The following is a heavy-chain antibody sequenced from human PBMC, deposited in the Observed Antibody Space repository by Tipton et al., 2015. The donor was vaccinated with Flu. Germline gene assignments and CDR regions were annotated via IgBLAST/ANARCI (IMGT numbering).Heavy chain of an antibody. Sequence: TLSLTCTVSGGSISSYYWSWIRQPPGKGLEWIGYIYYSGSTNYNPSLKSRVTISVDTSKNQFSLKLSSVTAADTAVYYCARQGFTVTTKHFDYWGQGTLVTVSS. CDR2: IYYSGST. J-gene: IGHJ4*02. D-gene: IGHD4-17*01. V-gene: IGHV4-59*08. CDR3: ARQGFTVTTKHFDY. CDR1: GGSISSYY.